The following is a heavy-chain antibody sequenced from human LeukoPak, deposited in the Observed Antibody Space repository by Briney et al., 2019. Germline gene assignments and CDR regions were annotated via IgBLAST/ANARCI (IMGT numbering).Heavy chain of an antibody. J-gene: IGHJ4*02. CDR1: GFTFSSYA. D-gene: IGHD3-3*01. CDR3: ARTPEGDFWSGYYQFDH. V-gene: IGHV3-23*01. Sequence: PGGSLRLSCAASGFTFSSYAMSWIRQAPGKGLEWVSAISGSGGSTYYADSVKGRFTISRDNSKNTLYLQMNSLRAEDTAVYYCARTPEGDFWSGYYQFDHWGQGTLVTVSS. CDR2: ISGSGGST.